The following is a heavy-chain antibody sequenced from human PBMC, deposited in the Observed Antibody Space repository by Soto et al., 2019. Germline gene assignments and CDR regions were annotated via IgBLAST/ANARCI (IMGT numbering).Heavy chain of an antibody. D-gene: IGHD6-19*01. V-gene: IGHV5-51*01. J-gene: IGHJ4*02. Sequence: GESLKISCKGSGYSFTSYWIGWVRPMPGKGLEWMGIIYPGDSDTRYSPSFQGQVTISADKSISTAYLQWSSLKASDTAMYYCSRHFTGSGCYGDYWGQGTLVTVSS. CDR1: GYSFTSYW. CDR3: SRHFTGSGCYGDY. CDR2: IYPGDSDT.